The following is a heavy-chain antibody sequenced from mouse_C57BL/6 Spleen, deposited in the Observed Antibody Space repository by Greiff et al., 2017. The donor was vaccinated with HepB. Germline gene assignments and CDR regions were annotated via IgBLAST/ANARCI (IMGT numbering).Heavy chain of an antibody. CDR1: GFTFSSYA. Sequence: EVHLVESGGGLVKPGGSLKLSCAASGFTFSSYAMSWVRQTPEKRLEWVATISDGGSYTYYPDNVKGRFTISRDNAKNNLYLQMSHLKSEDTAMYYCARDGDGYDGYAMDYWGQGTSVTVSS. V-gene: IGHV5-4*01. D-gene: IGHD2-2*01. J-gene: IGHJ4*01. CDR2: ISDGGSYT. CDR3: ARDGDGYDGYAMDY.